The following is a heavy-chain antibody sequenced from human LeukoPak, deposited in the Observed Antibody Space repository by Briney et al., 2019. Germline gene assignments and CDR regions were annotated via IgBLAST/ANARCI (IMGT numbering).Heavy chain of an antibody. CDR3: ARVLYGSGSYDY. CDR2: MNPNSGNT. V-gene: IGHV1-8*01. CDR1: GYTFTSYD. D-gene: IGHD3-10*01. J-gene: IGHJ4*02. Sequence: ASVKVSCKASGYTFTSYDINWVRQATGQGLEWMGWMNPNSGNTGYAQKFQGRVTMTRNTSISTAYMELSSLRSEDTAVYYCARVLYGSGSYDYWGQGTLVTVSS.